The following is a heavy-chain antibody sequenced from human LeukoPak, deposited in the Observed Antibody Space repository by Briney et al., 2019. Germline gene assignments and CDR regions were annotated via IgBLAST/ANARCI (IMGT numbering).Heavy chain of an antibody. CDR1: GESFSAYF. CDR2: INHRGSS. Sequence: PSETLSLTCAVYGESFSAYFWNWIRQAPGKPLEYIGEINHRGSSHYNPSPKTRVTLSVDTSKNQFSLKLTSVTAADTAVYFCARGSSFDGYCSAGACDAGYYDSWSQGTPVTVSS. D-gene: IGHD2-15*01. V-gene: IGHV4-34*01. J-gene: IGHJ4*02. CDR3: ARGSSFDGYCSAGACDAGYYDS.